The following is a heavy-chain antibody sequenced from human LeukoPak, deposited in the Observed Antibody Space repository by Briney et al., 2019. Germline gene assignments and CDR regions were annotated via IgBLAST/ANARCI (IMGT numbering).Heavy chain of an antibody. J-gene: IGHJ5*02. V-gene: IGHV4-59*11. CDR2: IYYTGST. D-gene: IGHD2-2*01. CDR3: ARTYCSGTSCYGHTWFDP. CDR1: GGSISSHY. Sequence: SETLSLTCTVSGGSISSHYWSWIRQPPGKGLEWIGYIYYTGSTNYNPFLKSRVTISVDTSKNHFSLKLSSVTAADTAVYYCARTYCSGTSCYGHTWFDPWGQGTLVTVSS.